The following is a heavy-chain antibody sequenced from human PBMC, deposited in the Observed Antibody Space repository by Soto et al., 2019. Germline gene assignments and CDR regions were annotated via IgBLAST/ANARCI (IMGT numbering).Heavy chain of an antibody. J-gene: IGHJ6*02. CDR2: ISSSSSYI. D-gene: IGHD3-9*01. CDR3: ARVLRYFDWPKTNYYYYGMDV. CDR1: GCTFSSYS. Sequence: GGSLRLSCAASGCTFSSYSMNWVRQAPGKGLEWVSSISSSSSYIYYADSVKGRFTISRDDAKNSLYLQMNSLRAEDTAVYYCARVLRYFDWPKTNYYYYGMDVWGQGTTVTVSS. V-gene: IGHV3-21*01.